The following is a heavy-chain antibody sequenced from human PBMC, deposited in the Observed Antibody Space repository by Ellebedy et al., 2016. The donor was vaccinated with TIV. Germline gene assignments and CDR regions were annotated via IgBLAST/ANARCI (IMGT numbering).Heavy chain of an antibody. V-gene: IGHV1-69*06. CDR3: ARGSFYDWRVAGY. CDR1: GGTFSSYD. CDR2: IIPIFGTA. D-gene: IGHD3-3*01. Sequence: ASVKVSCKASGGTFSSYDISWVRQAPGQGLEWMGGIIPIFGTANYAQKFQGRVTITADKSTSTAYMELSSLRSEDTAVYYCARGSFYDWRVAGYWGQGTLVTVSS. J-gene: IGHJ4*02.